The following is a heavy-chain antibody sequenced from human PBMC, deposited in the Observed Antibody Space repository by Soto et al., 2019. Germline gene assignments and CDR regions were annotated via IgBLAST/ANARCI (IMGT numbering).Heavy chain of an antibody. CDR2: ISGSGGST. Sequence: VGSLRLSCAASGFTFSSYAMSWVRQAPGKGLEWVSAISGSGGSTYYADSVKGRFTISRDNSKNTLCLQMNSLRAEDTAVYYCAKATAAAGTSSWFDPWGQGTLVTVSS. CDR3: AKATAAAGTSSWFDP. CDR1: GFTFSSYA. J-gene: IGHJ5*02. D-gene: IGHD6-13*01. V-gene: IGHV3-23*01.